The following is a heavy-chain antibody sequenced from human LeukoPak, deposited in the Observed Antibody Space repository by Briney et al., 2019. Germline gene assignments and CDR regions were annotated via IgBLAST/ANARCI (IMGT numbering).Heavy chain of an antibody. J-gene: IGHJ4*02. CDR1: GFTFSTYA. CDR2: ISGSGGST. V-gene: IGHV3-23*01. CDR3: AKVAGFWDYGSGFDY. D-gene: IGHD3-10*01. Sequence: GGSLRLSCAASGFTFSTYAMSWVRQAPGKGLEWVSTISGSGGSTYYADSVKGRFTLSRDSSKNTLFLQMNSLRAEDTAVYYCAKVAGFWDYGSGFDYWGQGTLVTVSS.